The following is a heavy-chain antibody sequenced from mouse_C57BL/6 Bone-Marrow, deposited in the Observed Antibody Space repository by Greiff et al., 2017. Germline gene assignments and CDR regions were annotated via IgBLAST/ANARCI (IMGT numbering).Heavy chain of an antibody. D-gene: IGHD1-1*01. CDR3: ARDKIYCGSNDWYFDV. Sequence: EVMLVESGGGLVQPGGSLSFSCAASGFTFTDYYMSWVRQPPGKALEWLGFIRNKANGYTTEYSASVKGRFTISRDNSLSFLYLQMNALRAEDSAIYYCARDKIYCGSNDWYFDVWGTGTSVTVSS. J-gene: IGHJ1*03. CDR2: IRNKANGYTT. CDR1: GFTFTDYY. V-gene: IGHV7-3*01.